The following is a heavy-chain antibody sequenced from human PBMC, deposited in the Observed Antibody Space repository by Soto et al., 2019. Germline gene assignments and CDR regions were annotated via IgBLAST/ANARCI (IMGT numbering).Heavy chain of an antibody. CDR3: VRDRVLEAGPFEY. V-gene: IGHV1-18*04. CDR1: GYTFSNYG. Sequence: GASVKVSCKTSGYTFSNYGITWVRQAPGQGLEWMGWISAYNGNKAYAQNLQGRVTMTTDTSTNTGYMELRSLRSDDTAVYYCVRDRVLEAGPFEYWGLGALVTVSS. J-gene: IGHJ4*02. D-gene: IGHD2-8*01. CDR2: ISAYNGNK.